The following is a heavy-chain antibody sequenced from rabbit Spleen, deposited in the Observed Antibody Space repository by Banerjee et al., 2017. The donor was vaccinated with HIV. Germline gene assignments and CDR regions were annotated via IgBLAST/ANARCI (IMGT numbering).Heavy chain of an antibody. V-gene: IGHV1S7*01. J-gene: IGHJ4*01. D-gene: IGHD4-1*01. CDR1: GFDFSSYG. CDR3: VREVAAKLNL. Sequence: QSLEESGGDLVQPGGSLKLSCKASGFDFSSYGVSWVRQAPGKGLEWIGYIDPVFGITYYAIWVNGRFTISSHNAQNTLFLQLNSLTVADTATYFCVREVAAKLNLWGPGTLVTVS. CDR2: IDPVFGIT.